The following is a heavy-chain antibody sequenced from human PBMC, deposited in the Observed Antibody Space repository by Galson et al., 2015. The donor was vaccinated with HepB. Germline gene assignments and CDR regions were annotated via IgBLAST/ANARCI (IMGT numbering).Heavy chain of an antibody. V-gene: IGHV3-49*04. CDR3: TRDQWFGDQTALFDY. CDR1: GFTFGDYA. Sequence: SLRLSCAASGFTFGDYAMSWVRQAPGKGLEWVGFIRSKAYGGTTEYAASVKGRFTISRDDSKSIAYLQMNSLKTEDTAVYYCTRDQWFGDQTALFDYWGQGTLVTVSS. J-gene: IGHJ4*02. CDR2: IRSKAYGGTT. D-gene: IGHD3-10*01.